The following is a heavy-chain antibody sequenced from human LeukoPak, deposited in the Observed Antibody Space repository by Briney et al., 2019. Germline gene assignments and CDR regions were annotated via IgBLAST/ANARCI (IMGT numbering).Heavy chain of an antibody. D-gene: IGHD3-22*01. Sequence: GGFLRLGCRASGFTFSSYWMSWVRQAPGKGLERVANIKQDGSEKYYVDSVKGRFTISRDNAKNSLYLQMNSLRAEDTAVYYCARLYDSSGYYYVSFDYWGQGTLVTVSS. V-gene: IGHV3-7*01. CDR1: GFTFSSYW. CDR3: ARLYDSSGYYYVSFDY. J-gene: IGHJ4*02. CDR2: IKQDGSEK.